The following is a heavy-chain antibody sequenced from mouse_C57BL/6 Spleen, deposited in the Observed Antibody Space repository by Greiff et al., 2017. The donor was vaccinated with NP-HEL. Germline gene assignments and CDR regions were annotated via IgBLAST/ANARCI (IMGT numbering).Heavy chain of an antibody. CDR2: IDPSDSYT. CDR1: GYTFTSYW. D-gene: IGHD2-2*01. CDR3: SYGYDGGFDY. Sequence: QVQLQQPGAELVRPGTSVKLSCKASGYTFTSYWMHWVKQRPGQGLEWIGVIDPSDSYTNYNQKFKGKATLTVDTSSSTAYMQLSSLTSEDSAVYYCSYGYDGGFDYWGQGTTLTVSS. J-gene: IGHJ2*01. V-gene: IGHV1-59*01.